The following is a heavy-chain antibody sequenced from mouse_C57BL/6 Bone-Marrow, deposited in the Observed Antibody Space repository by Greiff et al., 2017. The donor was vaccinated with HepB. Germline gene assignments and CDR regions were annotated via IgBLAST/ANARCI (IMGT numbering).Heavy chain of an antibody. D-gene: IGHD2-2*01. CDR3: ARHYGYSSFAY. V-gene: IGHV5-6*01. Sequence: EVQRVESGGDLVKPGGSLKLSCAASGFTFSSYGMSWVRQTPDKRLEWVATISSGGSYTYYPDSVKGRFTISRDNAKNTLYRQMSSLKSEDTAMYYCARHYGYSSFAYWGQGTLVTVSA. CDR2: ISSGGSYT. CDR1: GFTFSSYG. J-gene: IGHJ3*01.